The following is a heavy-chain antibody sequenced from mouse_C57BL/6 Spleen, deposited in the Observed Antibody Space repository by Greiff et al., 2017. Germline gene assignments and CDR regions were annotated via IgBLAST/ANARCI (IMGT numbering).Heavy chain of an antibody. CDR2: IDPSDSET. CDR3: ARSPHYYGSSYNAMDY. J-gene: IGHJ4*01. CDR1: GYTFTSYW. Sequence: QVQLQQPGAELVRPGSSVKLSCKASGYTFTSYWMHWVKQRPIQGLEWIGNIDPSDSETHYNQKFKDKATLTVDKSSSTAYMQLSSLTSEDSAVYYGARSPHYYGSSYNAMDYWGQGTSVTVSS. V-gene: IGHV1-52*01. D-gene: IGHD1-1*01.